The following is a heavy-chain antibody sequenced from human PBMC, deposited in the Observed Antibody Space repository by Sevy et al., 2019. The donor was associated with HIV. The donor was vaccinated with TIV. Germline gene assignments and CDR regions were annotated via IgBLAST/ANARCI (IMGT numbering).Heavy chain of an antibody. CDR2: IIPIFGTA. V-gene: IGHV1-69*05. Sequence: ASVKVSCKASGGTFSSYAISWVRQAPGQGLEWMGGIIPIFGTANYAQKFQGRVTITTDEYTSTAYMELRSLRSEDTAVYYCASDRAYYYDSSGYYNQAWGQGTLVTVSS. CDR1: GGTFSSYA. D-gene: IGHD3-22*01. J-gene: IGHJ5*02. CDR3: ASDRAYYYDSSGYYNQA.